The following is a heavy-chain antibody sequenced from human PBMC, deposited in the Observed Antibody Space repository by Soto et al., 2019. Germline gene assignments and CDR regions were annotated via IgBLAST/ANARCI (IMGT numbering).Heavy chain of an antibody. CDR2: ISYDGSNK. CDR1: GFTFSSYG. J-gene: IGHJ6*03. Sequence: QVQLVESGGGVVQPGRSLRLSCAASGFTFSSYGMHWVRQAPGKGLEWVAVISYDGSNKYYADSVKGRFTISRDNSKYTLYLQMNSLRAEDTAVYYCARGYSCYVFHYYYYMDVWGKGTTVPVSS. V-gene: IGHV3-30*03. D-gene: IGHD5-12*01. CDR3: ARGYSCYVFHYYYYMDV.